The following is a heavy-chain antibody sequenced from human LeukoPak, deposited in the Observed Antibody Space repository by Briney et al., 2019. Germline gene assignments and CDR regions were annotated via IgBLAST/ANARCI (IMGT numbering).Heavy chain of an antibody. J-gene: IGHJ4*02. CDR3: ARVRGYCSSTSCLGELDY. CDR1: GYTFTSYG. Sequence: VASVKVSCKASGYTFTSYGISWVRQAPGQGLEWMGWISAYNGNTNYAQKLQGRATMTTDTSTSTAYMELRSLRSDDTAVYYCARVRGYCSSTSCLGELDYWGQGTLVTVSS. CDR2: ISAYNGNT. V-gene: IGHV1-18*01. D-gene: IGHD2-2*01.